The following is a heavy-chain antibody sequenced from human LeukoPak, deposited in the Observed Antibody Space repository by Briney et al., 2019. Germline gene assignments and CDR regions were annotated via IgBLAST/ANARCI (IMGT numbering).Heavy chain of an antibody. D-gene: IGHD4-17*01. CDR3: ARGTITTVTDS. CDR1: GGSNTRSYL. CDR2: IYLRGNT. J-gene: IGHJ4*02. V-gene: IGHV4/OR15-8*01. Sequence: EAPSLTCGIFGGSNTRSYLWTWVRQPPGQGPGWVGEIYLRGNTNYNPSLESRVSISVDESKTQLSLRLESVTAADTAVYYCARGTITTVTDSWGPGTLVTVSS.